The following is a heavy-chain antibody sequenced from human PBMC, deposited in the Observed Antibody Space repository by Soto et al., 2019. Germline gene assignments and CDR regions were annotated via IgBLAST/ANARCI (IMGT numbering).Heavy chain of an antibody. CDR2: IKRKSDGETT. CDR3: AADRYCSSNTCPGAFDI. V-gene: IGHV3-15*01. Sequence: EVQLVESGGDSVKPGGSLRLSCAASGFTFTYVWMTWVRQAPGKGLEWVGRIKRKSDGETTDYAAPMKGRFTISRDDSKNTLYLEMNSLKTDDTAVYYCAADRYCSSNTCPGAFDIWGQGTMVRVSA. D-gene: IGHD2-2*01. J-gene: IGHJ3*02. CDR1: GFTFTYVW.